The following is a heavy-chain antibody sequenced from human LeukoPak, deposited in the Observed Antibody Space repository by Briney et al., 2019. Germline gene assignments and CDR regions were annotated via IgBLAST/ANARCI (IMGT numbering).Heavy chain of an antibody. V-gene: IGHV3-23*01. CDR3: AKPATSGSYYDY. J-gene: IGHJ4*02. CDR2: ISGSGGST. Sequence: GGSLRLSCAASGFTFSSYAMSWVRQAPGKGLEWVSAISGSGGSTYYAHSVKGRFTISRDTSKNTLYLQMNRLRAEDTAVYYCAKPATSGSYYDYWGQGTLVTVSS. CDR1: GFTFSSYA. D-gene: IGHD1-26*01.